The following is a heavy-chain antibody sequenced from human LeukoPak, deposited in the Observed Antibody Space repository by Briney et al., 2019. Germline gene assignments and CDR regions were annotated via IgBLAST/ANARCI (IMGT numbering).Heavy chain of an antibody. CDR2: IHSNGSST. V-gene: IGHV3-74*01. CDR3: ARANLDTAMVRLSYYYGMDV. D-gene: IGHD5-18*01. CDR1: RFTFSSYW. Sequence: GGPLRLSWAASRFTFSSYWMYWDRQAPGKGLVGVSRIHSNGSSTSYADSVKGRFTISRDNAKNTLYLQMNSLRAEDTAVYYCARANLDTAMVRLSYYYGMDVWGQGTTVTVSS. J-gene: IGHJ6*02.